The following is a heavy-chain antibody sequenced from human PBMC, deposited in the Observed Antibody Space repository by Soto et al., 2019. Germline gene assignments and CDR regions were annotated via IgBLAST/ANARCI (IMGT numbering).Heavy chain of an antibody. CDR1: GFRFASYW. J-gene: IGHJ3*02. CDR2: IYPGDSDT. D-gene: IGHD3-22*01. CDR3: ASSETSGYDAFHI. V-gene: IGHV5-51*03. Sequence: GESLKISCKASGFRFASYWIGWVRQIPGKGLEWMGIIYPGDSDTKYSPSFQGQVTISADKSITTAYLHWSSLKASDTAMYYCASSETSGYDAFHIWGQGTMVTVSS.